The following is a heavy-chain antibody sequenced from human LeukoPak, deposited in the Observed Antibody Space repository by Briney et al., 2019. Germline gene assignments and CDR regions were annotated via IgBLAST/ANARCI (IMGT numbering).Heavy chain of an antibody. CDR2: INSDGSST. CDR1: GFTFSSYW. CDR3: ARDLGIAVAPGY. V-gene: IGHV3-74*01. D-gene: IGHD6-19*01. Sequence: PGGSLRLSCAASGFTFSSYWMHWVRQAPGKVLVGVSRINSDGSSTSYADSVKGRFTISRDNAKNTLYLQMNSLRAEDTAVYYCARDLGIAVAPGYWGQGTLVSVSS. J-gene: IGHJ4*02.